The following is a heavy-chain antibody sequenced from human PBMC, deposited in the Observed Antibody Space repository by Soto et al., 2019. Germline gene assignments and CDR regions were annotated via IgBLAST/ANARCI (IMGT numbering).Heavy chain of an antibody. J-gene: IGHJ4*02. V-gene: IGHV1-18*01. CDR3: ARDSGYSSSWYDFDY. CDR2: ISAYNGNT. CDR1: GYTFTSYG. D-gene: IGHD6-13*01. Sequence: QVQLVQSGAEVKKPGASVKVSCKASGYTFTSYGISWVRQAPGQGLERMGWISAYNGNTNYAQKLQGRVTTTTDTSTSTANRELRSLRSDVTAVYYCARDSGYSSSWYDFDYWGQGTLVTVSS.